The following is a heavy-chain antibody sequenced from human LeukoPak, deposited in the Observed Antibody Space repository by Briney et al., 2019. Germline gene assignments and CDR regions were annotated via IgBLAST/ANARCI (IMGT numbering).Heavy chain of an antibody. V-gene: IGHV1-2*06. Sequence: GASVKVSCKASGYTFTGYYMHWVRQAPGQGLEWMGRINPNSGGTNYAQKFQGRVTIPRDTSISTASMELSRLRSDDPAVYYCARDGGIAARPGYFQHWGQGTLVTVSS. CDR1: GYTFTGYY. CDR2: INPNSGGT. CDR3: ARDGGIAARPGYFQH. D-gene: IGHD6-6*01. J-gene: IGHJ1*01.